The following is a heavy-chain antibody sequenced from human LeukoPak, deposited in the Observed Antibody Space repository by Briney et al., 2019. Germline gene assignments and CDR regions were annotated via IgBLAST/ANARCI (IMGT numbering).Heavy chain of an antibody. V-gene: IGHV1-2*02. CDR2: INPNSGGT. CDR1: GYTFTSYY. D-gene: IGHD3-22*01. CDR3: ARDDNYYDSSGYYPYYYYYGMDV. Sequence: ASVKVSCKASGYTFTSYYMHWVRQAPGQGLEWMGWINPNSGGTNYAQKFQGRVTMTRDTSISTAYMELSRLRSDDTAVYYCARDDNYYDSSGYYPYYYYYGMDVWGQGTTVTVSS. J-gene: IGHJ6*02.